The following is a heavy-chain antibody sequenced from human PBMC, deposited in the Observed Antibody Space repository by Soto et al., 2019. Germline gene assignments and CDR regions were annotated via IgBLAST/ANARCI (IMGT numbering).Heavy chain of an antibody. J-gene: IGHJ4*02. V-gene: IGHV3-23*01. CDR1: AFAFCNYA. CDR2: ISTSIDAT. D-gene: IGHD6-6*01. CDR3: AKDRTVAARNFDY. Sequence: WGSLRFSCAASAFAFCNYAMYWVRQAQGKVLKWVSSISTSIDATYYADSVKGRFAISRDDSKNTLYLQMNSLRAEDSAVYYCAKDRTVAARNFDYWGQGTQVTVSS.